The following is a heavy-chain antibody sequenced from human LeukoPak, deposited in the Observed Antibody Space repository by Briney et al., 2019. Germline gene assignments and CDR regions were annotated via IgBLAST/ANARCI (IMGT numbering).Heavy chain of an antibody. Sequence: GGSLRLSCAASGFTFSSYGMHWVRQAPGKGLEWVAFIRYDGSNKYYADSVKGRFTISRDNSKNTLYLQMNSLRAEDTAVYYCAKAISKRIAVAGTPPDYWGQGTLVTVSS. CDR3: AKAISKRIAVAGTPPDY. D-gene: IGHD6-19*01. J-gene: IGHJ4*02. V-gene: IGHV3-30*02. CDR2: IRYDGSNK. CDR1: GFTFSSYG.